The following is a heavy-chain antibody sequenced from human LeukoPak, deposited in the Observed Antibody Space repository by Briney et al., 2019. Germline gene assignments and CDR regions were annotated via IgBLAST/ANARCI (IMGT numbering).Heavy chain of an antibody. J-gene: IGHJ4*02. Sequence: PGGSLRLSCAASGFTFSSYTMNWVRQAPGKGLEWVSSISSSRSYIYYADSVKGRFTISRDNTMNLLFLQMNSLRAEDTAVYYCAPALSLYDYIYFDYWGQGTLVTVSS. D-gene: IGHD5-12*01. CDR3: APALSLYDYIYFDY. CDR2: ISSSRSYI. CDR1: GFTFSSYT. V-gene: IGHV3-21*01.